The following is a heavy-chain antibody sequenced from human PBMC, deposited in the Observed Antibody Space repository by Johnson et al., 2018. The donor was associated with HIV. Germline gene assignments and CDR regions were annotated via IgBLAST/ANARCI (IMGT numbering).Heavy chain of an antibody. V-gene: IGHV3-30*18. CDR1: GFTFDDYD. CDR2: ISYDGSNK. J-gene: IGHJ3*02. Sequence: QVLLVESGGGLVQPGRSLRLSCAASGFTFDDYDMHWVRQAPGKGLEWVAVISYDGSNKYYADSVKGRFTLSRDNSKNTLYLQMSRLRAEDTAVYYCAKDSITMELGALDIWGQGTMVTVSS. D-gene: IGHD3-10*01. CDR3: AKDSITMELGALDI.